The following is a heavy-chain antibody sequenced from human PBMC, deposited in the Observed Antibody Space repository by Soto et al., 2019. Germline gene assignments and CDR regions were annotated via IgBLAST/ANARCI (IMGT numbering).Heavy chain of an antibody. CDR3: AKGLYYYDRVFDY. CDR1: GFTFSSYA. Sequence: PGGSLRLSCAASGFTFSSYAMSWFRQAPGKGLEWVSAISGSGGSTYYADSVKGRFTISRDNSKNTLYLQMNSLRAEDTAVYYCAKGLYYYDRVFDYWGQGTLVTVSS. V-gene: IGHV3-23*01. D-gene: IGHD3-22*01. CDR2: ISGSGGST. J-gene: IGHJ4*02.